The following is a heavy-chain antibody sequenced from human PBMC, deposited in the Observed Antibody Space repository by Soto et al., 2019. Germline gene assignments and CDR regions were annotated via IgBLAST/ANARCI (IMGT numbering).Heavy chain of an antibody. J-gene: IGHJ4*02. Sequence: PGRSLSLACASSGFTFSSYDMHWVRPDTGKGLEWVSAIGTAGDTYYPGSVKGRFTISRENAKNSLYLQMNSLRAGDTAVYYCARAIDYDILTGYPAHPDYWSQGTLVTSPQ. D-gene: IGHD3-9*01. V-gene: IGHV3-13*04. CDR2: IGTAGDT. CDR1: GFTFSSYD. CDR3: ARAIDYDILTGYPAHPDY.